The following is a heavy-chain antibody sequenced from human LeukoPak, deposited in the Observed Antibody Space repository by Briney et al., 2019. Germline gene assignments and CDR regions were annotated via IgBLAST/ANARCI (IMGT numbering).Heavy chain of an antibody. CDR2: ISDDGSSK. V-gene: IGHV3-30*04. CDR1: GFTFSNHA. CDR3: AREDDLDAFDI. J-gene: IGHJ3*02. Sequence: GGSLRLSCVTSGFTFSNHAMHWVRQGPGKGLEWVAVISDDGSSKFYADSVKGRFTISRDNSKNTLFLQINSLRPEDTAVYYCAREDDLDAFDIWGQGTLVTVSS.